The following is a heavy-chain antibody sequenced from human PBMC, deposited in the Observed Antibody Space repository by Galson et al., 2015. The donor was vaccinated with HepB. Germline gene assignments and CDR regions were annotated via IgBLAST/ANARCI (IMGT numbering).Heavy chain of an antibody. J-gene: IGHJ4*02. Sequence: SLRLSCAASGFTFSRYGMHWVRQAPGKGLEWVAVISYDGSNKYYADPVKGRFTISRDNSKNTLYLQMNSLRAEDTAVYYCAKDNDYGDYYFDYWGQGTLVTVSS. CDR1: GFTFSRYG. V-gene: IGHV3-30*18. D-gene: IGHD4-17*01. CDR2: ISYDGSNK. CDR3: AKDNDYGDYYFDY.